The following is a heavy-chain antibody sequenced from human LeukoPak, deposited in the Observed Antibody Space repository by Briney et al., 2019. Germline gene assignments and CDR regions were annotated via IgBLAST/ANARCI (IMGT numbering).Heavy chain of an antibody. V-gene: IGHV4-39*07. CDR2: IYHSGST. D-gene: IGHD5-18*01. J-gene: IGHJ4*02. CDR3: AEVSGEYSYGSFDY. Sequence: PSETLSLTCTVSGGSISSSSYYWGWIRQPPGKGLEWIGSIYHSGSTYYNPSLKSRVTISVDTPKNQFSLKLSSVTAADTAVYYCAEVSGEYSYGSFDYWGQGTLVTVSS. CDR1: GGSISSSSYY.